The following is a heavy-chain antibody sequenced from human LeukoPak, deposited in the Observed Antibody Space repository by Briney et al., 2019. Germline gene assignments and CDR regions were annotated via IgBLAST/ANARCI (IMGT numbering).Heavy chain of an antibody. CDR2: IWYDGSNK. CDR1: GFTFSSYG. Sequence: GGPLRLSCAASGFTFSSYGMHWVRQAPGKGLEWVAVIWYDGSNKYYADSVKGRFTISRDNSKNTLYLQMNSLRAEDTAVYFCARGDWSFDYWGQGTMVTVSS. J-gene: IGHJ4*02. V-gene: IGHV3-33*01. D-gene: IGHD3-9*01. CDR3: ARGDWSFDY.